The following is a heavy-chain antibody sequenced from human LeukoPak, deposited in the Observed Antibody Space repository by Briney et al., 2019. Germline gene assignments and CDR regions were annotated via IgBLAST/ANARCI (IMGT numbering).Heavy chain of an antibody. CDR1: GDSVSSSNYY. J-gene: IGHJ4*02. CDR2: IYYGGDT. D-gene: IGHD1-1*01. CDR3: ARLTRRSGNYFDY. V-gene: IGHV4-61*01. Sequence: SETLSLTCAVSGDSVSSSNYYWSWIRQPPGKGMEWIGYIYYGGDTNYNPSLQSRVTISVDTSKSQFSQKLSSVTAADTAVYYCARLTRRSGNYFDYWGQGTLVTVSS.